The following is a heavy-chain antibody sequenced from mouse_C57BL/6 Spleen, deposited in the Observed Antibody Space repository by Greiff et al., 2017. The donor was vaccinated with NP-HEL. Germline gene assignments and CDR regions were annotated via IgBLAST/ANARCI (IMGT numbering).Heavy chain of an antibody. Sequence: VQLQQSGAELVRPGASVTLSCKASGYTFTDYEMHWVKQTPVHGLEWIGAIDPETGGTAYNQKFKGKAILTADKSSSTAYMELRSLTSEDSAVYYCTRNYYGPMDYWGQGTSVTVSS. J-gene: IGHJ4*01. CDR1: GYTFTDYE. D-gene: IGHD2-1*01. CDR3: TRNYYGPMDY. V-gene: IGHV1-15*01. CDR2: IDPETGGT.